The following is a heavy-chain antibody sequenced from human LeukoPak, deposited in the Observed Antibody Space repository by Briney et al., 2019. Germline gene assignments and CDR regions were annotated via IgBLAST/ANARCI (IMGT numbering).Heavy chain of an antibody. CDR3: VRDFGAVGSTNALDI. CDR1: GLTFSSFW. J-gene: IGHJ3*02. D-gene: IGHD1-26*01. Sequence: GGSLRLSCAASGLTFSSFWLHWVRQAPGKGLVWVSRTNFDGSSRSYADSVKGRFTVSRDNAKTTLYLQMNSLRAEDTAVYYCVRDFGAVGSTNALDIWGQGTMVTVSS. V-gene: IGHV3-74*01. CDR2: TNFDGSSR.